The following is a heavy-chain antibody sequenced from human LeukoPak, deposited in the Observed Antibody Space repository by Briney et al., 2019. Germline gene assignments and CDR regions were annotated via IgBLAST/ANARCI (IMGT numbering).Heavy chain of an antibody. CDR3: ARDRLRD. CDR2: ISSTSSNI. CDR1: GFTFSTYS. D-gene: IGHD4-17*01. Sequence: GGSLRLSCAASGFTFSTYSMNWVRQAPGKGLEWVSFISSTSSNIYYADSVKGRFTISRDNAKNSLYLQMNSLRAEDTAVYYCARDRLRDWGQGTLVTVSS. V-gene: IGHV3-21*04. J-gene: IGHJ4*02.